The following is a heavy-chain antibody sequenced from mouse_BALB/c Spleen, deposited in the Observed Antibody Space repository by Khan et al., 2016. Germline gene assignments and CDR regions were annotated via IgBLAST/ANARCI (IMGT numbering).Heavy chain of an antibody. CDR3: ARWRYGNYLYQAMDY. J-gene: IGHJ4*01. V-gene: IGHV1-7*01. D-gene: IGHD2-10*02. CDR1: GYTFTRFW. Sequence: QFQLVQSGAELAKPGASVKMSCKASGYTFTRFWMHWVKQRPGQGLEWIGYINPGSNYTDYNQNFKDKATLTADKSSSTAYMLLSSLTSEDSAVYFCARWRYGNYLYQAMDYWGQGISVTVSS. CDR2: INPGSNYT.